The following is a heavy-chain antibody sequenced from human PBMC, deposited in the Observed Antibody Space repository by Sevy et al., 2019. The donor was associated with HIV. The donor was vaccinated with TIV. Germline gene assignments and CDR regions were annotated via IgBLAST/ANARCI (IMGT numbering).Heavy chain of an antibody. J-gene: IGHJ4*02. CDR3: ARDKSASAADY. Sequence: GGSLRLSCAASGFTFCSYWMHWVRQAPGKGLVWVSHINSDGSKTGYADSVKGRFTISRDNAKNTLYLQMNSLRAEDTAVYYCARDKSASAADYWGQGTLVTVSS. CDR1: GFTFCSYW. V-gene: IGHV3-74*01. CDR2: INSDGSKT. D-gene: IGHD6-13*01.